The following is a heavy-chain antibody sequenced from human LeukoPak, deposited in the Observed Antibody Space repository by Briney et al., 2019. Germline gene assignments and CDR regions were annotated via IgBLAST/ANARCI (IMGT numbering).Heavy chain of an antibody. D-gene: IGHD1-26*01. CDR3: ARGGSSNGSYSIIDYYYYYMDV. CDR2: IYYSGST. V-gene: IGHV4-59*01. J-gene: IGHJ6*03. Sequence: SETLSLTCTVSGDSITSYYWSWIRQPPGKGLEWIGYIYYSGSTNYNPSLKSRVTISVDTSKNQFSLKLSSVTAADTAVYYCARGGSSNGSYSIIDYYYYYMDVWGKGTTVTVSS. CDR1: GDSITSYY.